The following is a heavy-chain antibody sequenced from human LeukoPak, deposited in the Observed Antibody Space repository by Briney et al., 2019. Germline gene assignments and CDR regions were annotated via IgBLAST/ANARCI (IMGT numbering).Heavy chain of an antibody. D-gene: IGHD6-25*01. CDR1: GFTFDDYA. Sequence: GGSLRLSCAASGFTFDDYAMHWVRQAPGKGLEWVSGVRWNSETKAYADSVKGRFTISRDNAKNSLYLQMDSLRPEDTALYFCAKSRPATLSYWYFTLWGRGALVTVPS. CDR2: VRWNSETK. CDR3: AKSRPATLSYWYFTL. V-gene: IGHV3-9*01. J-gene: IGHJ2*01.